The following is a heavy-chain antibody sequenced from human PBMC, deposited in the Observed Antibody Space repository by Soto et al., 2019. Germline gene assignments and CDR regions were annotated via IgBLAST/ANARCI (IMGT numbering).Heavy chain of an antibody. CDR2: IYYSGST. Sequence: QVQLQESDAGLVKASQTLSLTCTVSGGSVSSGAYYWTWIRQRPGKGLEWIGYIYYSGSTYYSPSLKSRLSISLDTSMNRFSLRLSSVTAADTAMYYCARARLRAVYAFDIWGQGTMVTVSS. V-gene: IGHV4-31*03. CDR3: ARARLRAVYAFDI. CDR1: GGSVSSGAYY. D-gene: IGHD5-12*01. J-gene: IGHJ3*02.